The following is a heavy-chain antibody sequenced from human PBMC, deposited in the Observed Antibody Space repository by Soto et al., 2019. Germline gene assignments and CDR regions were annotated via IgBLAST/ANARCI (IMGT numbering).Heavy chain of an antibody. D-gene: IGHD3-10*01. V-gene: IGHV4-39*01. CDR1: DGSSGSISDY. J-gene: IGHJ6*02. CDR2: ISYSGST. CDR3: ARHLGGYYYYGMDV. Sequence: SEPLCHRYSVADGSSGSISDYWGWIRKPPGKGLEWIGSISYSGSTYYNPSLKSRVTISVDTSKNQFSLKLSSVTAADTAVYYCARHLGGYYYYGMDVWGQGTTVTV.